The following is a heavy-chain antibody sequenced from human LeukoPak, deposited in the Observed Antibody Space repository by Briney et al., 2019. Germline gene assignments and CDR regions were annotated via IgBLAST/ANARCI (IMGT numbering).Heavy chain of an antibody. Sequence: GGALRLSCAASGLTPSVAGMHWVRPAPGKGLEWVSAITGNGGSTYYADSVKGRFTISRDNSKSTLYLQMNRLRAEDTAIYYCAKRSCSGTTCYPLDYWGQGTLVTVSS. D-gene: IGHD6-19*01. CDR2: ITGNGGST. J-gene: IGHJ4*02. V-gene: IGHV3-23*01. CDR3: AKRSCSGTTCYPLDY. CDR1: GLTPSVAG.